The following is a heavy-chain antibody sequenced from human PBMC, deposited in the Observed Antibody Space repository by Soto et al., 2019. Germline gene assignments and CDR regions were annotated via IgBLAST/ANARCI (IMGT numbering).Heavy chain of an antibody. CDR2: IKQDGSEK. D-gene: IGHD3-3*01. Sequence: PGGSLRLSCAASGFTFSSYWMSWVRQAPGKGLEWVANIKQDGSEKYYVDSVKGRFTISRDNAKNSLYLQMNSLRAEDTAVYYCARNYDFWSGYPIDYWGQGTLVTVSS. CDR3: ARNYDFWSGYPIDY. V-gene: IGHV3-7*01. CDR1: GFTFSSYW. J-gene: IGHJ4*02.